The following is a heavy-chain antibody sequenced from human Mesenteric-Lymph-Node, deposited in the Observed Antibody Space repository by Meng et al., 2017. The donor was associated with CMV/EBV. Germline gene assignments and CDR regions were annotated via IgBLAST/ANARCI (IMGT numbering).Heavy chain of an antibody. CDR1: GYSVTSYW. V-gene: IGHV5-10-1*01. D-gene: IGHD2-15*01. CDR2: IDASDSYT. CDR3: ARHESCSAGGCYRPDY. Sequence: SGYSVTSYWISWVRQMTGKGLEWMGRIDASDSYTSYSPSFQGHVTISVDKSISTAYLRWSSLKASDTAIYYCARHESCSAGGCYRPDYWGQGTLVTVSS. J-gene: IGHJ4*02.